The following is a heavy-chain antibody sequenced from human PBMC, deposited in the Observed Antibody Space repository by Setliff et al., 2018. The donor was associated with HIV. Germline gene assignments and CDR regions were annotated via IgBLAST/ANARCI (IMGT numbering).Heavy chain of an antibody. CDR2: INPGGST. J-gene: IGHJ5*02. Sequence: LSLTCAVYGGSFSHYFWSWIRQSPEKGLEWIGEINPGGSTNYNPSLKGRVTMSAATSKNQFSLRLDSVTATDTAVYYCARGGTSSNWFGPWGQGTLVTVSS. CDR3: ARGGTSSNWFGP. V-gene: IGHV4-34*01. CDR1: GGSFSHYF. D-gene: IGHD2-2*01.